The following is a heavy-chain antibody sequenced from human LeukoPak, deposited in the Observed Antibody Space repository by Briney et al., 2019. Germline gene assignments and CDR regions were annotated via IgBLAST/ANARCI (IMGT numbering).Heavy chain of an antibody. V-gene: IGHV1-18*01. CDR1: GYTFTSYG. CDR3: ARDHPAIAAAGPDY. Sequence: ASVKVSCKASGYTFTSYGISWVRQAPGQWLEWMGWISAYNGNTNYAQKLQGRVTMTTDTSTSTAYMELRSLRPDDTAVYYCARDHPAIAAAGPDYWGQGTLVTVSS. J-gene: IGHJ4*02. CDR2: ISAYNGNT. D-gene: IGHD6-13*01.